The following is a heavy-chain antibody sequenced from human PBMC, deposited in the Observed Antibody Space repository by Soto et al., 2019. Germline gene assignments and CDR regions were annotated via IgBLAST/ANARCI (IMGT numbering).Heavy chain of an antibody. D-gene: IGHD3-9*01. Sequence: SLRLSCAASGFTFSSYWMSWVRQAPGKGLEWVANIKQDGSEKYYVDSVKGRFTISRDNAKNSLYLQMNSLRAEDTAVYYCASSLRYFDWSRYYYYGMDVWGQGTTVTVSS. CDR3: ASSLRYFDWSRYYYYGMDV. CDR2: IKQDGSEK. J-gene: IGHJ6*02. V-gene: IGHV3-7*01. CDR1: GFTFSSYW.